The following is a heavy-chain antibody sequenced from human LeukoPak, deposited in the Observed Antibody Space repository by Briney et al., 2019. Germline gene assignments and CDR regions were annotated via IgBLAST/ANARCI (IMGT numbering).Heavy chain of an antibody. J-gene: IGHJ3*02. D-gene: IGHD3-22*01. CDR2: ISSSSSTI. Sequence: GGSLRLSCAASGFTFDDYGMSWVRQAPGKGLEWVSYISSSSSTIYYADSVKGRFTISRDNAKNSLYLQMNSLRAEDTAVYYCARDVPDYYDSSGYAFDIWGQGTMVTVSS. V-gene: IGHV3-48*01. CDR1: GFTFDDYG. CDR3: ARDVPDYYDSSGYAFDI.